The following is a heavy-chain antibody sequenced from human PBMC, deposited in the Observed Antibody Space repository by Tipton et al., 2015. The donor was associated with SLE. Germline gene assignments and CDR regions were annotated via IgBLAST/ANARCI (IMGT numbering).Heavy chain of an antibody. CDR3: VRDRSGLSEDYYYYYVDV. V-gene: IGHV4-59*12. CDR1: GGSISSYY. J-gene: IGHJ6*03. Sequence: TLSLTCIVSGGSISSYYWSWIRQPPGKGLEWIGYIYDIGSTNYNPSLKSRVSISVDTSKSQFSLKLSSVTAADTAVYYCVRDRSGLSEDYYYYYVDVWGTGTTVTASS. D-gene: IGHD6-19*01. CDR2: IYDIGST.